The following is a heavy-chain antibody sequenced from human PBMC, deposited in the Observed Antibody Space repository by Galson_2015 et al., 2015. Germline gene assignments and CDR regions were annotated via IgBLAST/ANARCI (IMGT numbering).Heavy chain of an antibody. CDR3: AHRRSEGRITMVRGVIGGWFDP. CDR1: GFSLTTAEVV. Sequence: PALVKPTQTLTLTCTFSGFSLTTAEVVVGWIRQPPGKALEWLAYIYWNDDKRYSPSLKSRLTITKDTSKNQVVLTMTNMDPVDTATYYCAHRRSEGRITMVRGVIGGWFDPWGQGTLVTVSS. J-gene: IGHJ5*02. V-gene: IGHV2-5*01. D-gene: IGHD3-10*01. CDR2: IYWNDDK.